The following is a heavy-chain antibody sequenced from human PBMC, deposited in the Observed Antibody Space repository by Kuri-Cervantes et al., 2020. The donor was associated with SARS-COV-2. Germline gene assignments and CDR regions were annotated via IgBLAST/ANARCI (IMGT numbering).Heavy chain of an antibody. CDR1: GGTFSSYA. D-gene: IGHD5-12*01. V-gene: IGHV1-69*13. J-gene: IGHJ6*03. CDR3: ARDDRRVATRRGYYYYMDV. Sequence: SVKVSCKASGGTFSSYAISWVRQAPGQGLEWMGGIIPIFGTANYAQKFQGRVTITADESTSTAYMELSSLRSEDTAVYYCARDDRRVATRRGYYYYMDVWGKGTTVTVSS. CDR2: IIPIFGTA.